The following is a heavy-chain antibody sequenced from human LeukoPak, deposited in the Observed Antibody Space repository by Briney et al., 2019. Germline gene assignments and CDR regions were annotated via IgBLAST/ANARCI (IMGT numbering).Heavy chain of an antibody. CDR1: GGSISSYY. CDR3: ARELQGWFDP. V-gene: IGHV4-59*01. J-gene: IGHJ5*02. Sequence: PSETLSLTCTVSGGSISSYYWSWIRQPPGKGLEWVGYIYYSGSTNYNPSLKSRVTISVDTSKNQFSLKLSSVTAADTAVYYCARELQGWFDPWGQGTLVTVSS. CDR2: IYYSGST.